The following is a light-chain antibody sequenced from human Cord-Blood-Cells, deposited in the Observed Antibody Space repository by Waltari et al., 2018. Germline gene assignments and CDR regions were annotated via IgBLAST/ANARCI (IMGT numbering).Light chain of an antibody. V-gene: IGLV2-23*01. J-gene: IGLJ3*02. CDR1: SSDVGSYKL. CDR2: EGS. Sequence: QYALTQPASVSGSPGQSITISCTGTSSDVGSYKLVSWYQQHPGKAPKLMIYEGSKRPSGVSNRFSGSKSGNTASLTISGLQAEDEADYYCCSYAGSSTWVFGGGTKLTVL. CDR3: CSYAGSSTWV.